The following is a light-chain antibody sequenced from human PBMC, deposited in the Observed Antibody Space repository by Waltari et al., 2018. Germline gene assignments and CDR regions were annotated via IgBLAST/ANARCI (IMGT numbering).Light chain of an antibody. CDR3: QQYDSFSYT. Sequence: DIQMTQSPSTLSASVGDSGTITGRASQTISSWLAWYQQKAGKAPKLLIYDASTLESGVPSRFSGSGSGTEFTLTISSLHPDDFATYYCQQYDSFSYTFGQGTKLEIK. CDR2: DAS. CDR1: QTISSW. V-gene: IGKV1-5*01. J-gene: IGKJ2*01.